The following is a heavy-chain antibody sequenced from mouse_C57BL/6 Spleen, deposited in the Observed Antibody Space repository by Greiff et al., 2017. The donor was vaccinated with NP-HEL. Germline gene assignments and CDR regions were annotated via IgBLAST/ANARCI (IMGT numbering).Heavy chain of an antibody. V-gene: IGHV1-26*01. D-gene: IGHD1-1*01. J-gene: IGHJ2*01. Sequence: EVQLQQSGPELVKPGASVKISCKASGYTFTDYYMNWVKQSHGKSLEWIGDINPNNGGTSYNQKFKGKATLTVDKSSSTAYMELRSLTSEDSAVYYCARDFNYYGRSFDYWGQGTTLTVSA. CDR3: ARDFNYYGRSFDY. CDR1: GYTFTDYY. CDR2: INPNNGGT.